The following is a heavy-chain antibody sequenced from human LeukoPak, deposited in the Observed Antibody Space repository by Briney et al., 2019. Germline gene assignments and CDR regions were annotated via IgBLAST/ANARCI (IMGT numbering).Heavy chain of an antibody. CDR3: AKHAGLRPFDWLFDN. V-gene: IGHV3-23*01. CDR2: ISGRDGRT. CDR1: GFTFSTYA. Sequence: GGSLRLSCAASGFTFSTYAMSWVRQAPGEGLDWVSTISGRDGRTYYADSVKGRFTISRDNSKNTLNLRMNNLRAEDTALYYCAKHAGLRPFDWLFDNWGQGTLVTVSS. D-gene: IGHD3-9*01. J-gene: IGHJ5*02.